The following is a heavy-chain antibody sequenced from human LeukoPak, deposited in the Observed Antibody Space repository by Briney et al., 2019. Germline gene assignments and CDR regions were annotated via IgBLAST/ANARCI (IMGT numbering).Heavy chain of an antibody. D-gene: IGHD2-8*01. V-gene: IGHV3-30*04. J-gene: IGHJ4*02. CDR2: ISYDGSNK. CDR1: GFTFSSYA. Sequence: GGSLRLSCAASGFTFSSYAMRWVRQAPGKGLEWVAVISYDGSNKYYADSVKGRFTISRDNSKNTLYLQMNSLRAEDTAVYYCARRLGVRGYFDYWGQGTLVTVSS. CDR3: ARRLGVRGYFDY.